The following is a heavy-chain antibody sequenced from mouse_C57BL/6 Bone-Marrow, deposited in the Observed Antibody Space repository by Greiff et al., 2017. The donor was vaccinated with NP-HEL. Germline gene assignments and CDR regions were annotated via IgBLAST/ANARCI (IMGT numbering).Heavy chain of an antibody. CDR3: ARRSWDVDAMDY. Sequence: EVQRVESGGGLVQPGGSLKLSCAASGFTFSDYYMYWVRQTPEKRLEWVAYISNGGGSTYYPDTVKGRFTISRDNAKNTLYLQMSRLKSEDTAMYYCARRSWDVDAMDYWGQGTSVTVSS. V-gene: IGHV5-12*01. D-gene: IGHD4-1*01. J-gene: IGHJ4*01. CDR1: GFTFSDYY. CDR2: ISNGGGST.